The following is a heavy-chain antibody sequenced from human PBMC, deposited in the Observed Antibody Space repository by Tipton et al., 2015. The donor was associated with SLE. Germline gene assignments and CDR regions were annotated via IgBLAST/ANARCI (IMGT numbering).Heavy chain of an antibody. CDR1: GGSFSSGGYS. D-gene: IGHD1-26*01. CDR3: ARSYSGGGDFDY. Sequence: TLSLTCTVSGGSFSSGGYSSWGWVRQPPGKGLEWIGTIYYPESTYYNPSLKSGVTISVDTSKNQFSLKLASVTAADTAVYYCARSYSGGGDFDYWSQGTLVSVSS. CDR2: IYYPEST. J-gene: IGHJ4*02. V-gene: IGHV4-39*07.